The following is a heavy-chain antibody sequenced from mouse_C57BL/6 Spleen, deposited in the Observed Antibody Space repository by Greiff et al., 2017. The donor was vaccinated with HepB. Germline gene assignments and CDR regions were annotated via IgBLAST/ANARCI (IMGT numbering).Heavy chain of an antibody. CDR1: GYAFSSSW. D-gene: IGHD1-1*01. CDR2: IYPGDGDT. CDR3: ARLIHYYGSRVGYFDY. J-gene: IGHJ2*01. Sequence: QVQLQQSGPELVKPGASVKISCKASGYAFSSSWMNWVKQRPGKGLEWIGRIYPGDGDTNYNGKFKGKATLTADKSSSTAYMQLSSLTSEDSAVYFCARLIHYYGSRVGYFDYWGQGTTLTVSS. V-gene: IGHV1-82*01.